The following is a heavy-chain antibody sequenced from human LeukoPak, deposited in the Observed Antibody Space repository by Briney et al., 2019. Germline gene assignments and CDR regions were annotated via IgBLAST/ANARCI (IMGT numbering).Heavy chain of an antibody. J-gene: IGHJ4*02. V-gene: IGHV4-4*02. D-gene: IGHD1-26*01. CDR2: TYHSGST. Sequence: SGTLSLTCAVSGGSISSSSWWSWVRQPPGKGLEWIGETYHSGSTNYNPSLKSRVTISVDKSKNQFSLKLSSVTAADTAVYYCARARGLVGATTGFDYWGQGTLVTVSS. CDR1: GGSISSSSW. CDR3: ARARGLVGATTGFDY.